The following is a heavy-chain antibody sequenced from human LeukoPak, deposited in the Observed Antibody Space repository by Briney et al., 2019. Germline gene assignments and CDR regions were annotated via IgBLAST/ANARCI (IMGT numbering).Heavy chain of an antibody. J-gene: IGHJ4*02. CDR1: GYTLTELS. Sequence: ALVKVSCKVSGYTLTELSMHWVRQAPGKGLEWMGGFDPEDGETIYAQKFQGRVTMTEDTSTDTAYMELSSLRSEDTAVYYCATFRRYYYDSSGYFGYWGQGTLVTVSS. CDR3: ATFRRYYYDSSGYFGY. CDR2: FDPEDGET. V-gene: IGHV1-24*01. D-gene: IGHD3-22*01.